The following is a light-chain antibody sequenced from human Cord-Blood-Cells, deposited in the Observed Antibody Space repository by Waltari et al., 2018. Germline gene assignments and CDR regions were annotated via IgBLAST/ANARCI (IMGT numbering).Light chain of an antibody. CDR1: SSNIGSNY. J-gene: IGLJ2*01. Sequence: QSVLTQPPSASGTPGQRVTISCSGSSSNIGSNYVNWYQQPPGTAPKLLSYGNSQRPVGVDERCSGSKSGTSGCVAVSGLRSEDEADYYCAGWDDSLGGHVVFGGGTKLTGL. CDR3: AGWDDSLGGHVV. CDR2: GNS. V-gene: IGLV1-47*01.